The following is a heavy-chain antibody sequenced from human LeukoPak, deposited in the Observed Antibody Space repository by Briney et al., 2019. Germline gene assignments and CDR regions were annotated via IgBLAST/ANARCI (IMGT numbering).Heavy chain of an antibody. CDR1: GGSFSGYY. CDR3: ARGTARWLRRACIDY. Sequence: PSETLSLPCAVSGGSFSGYYWSWIRQPPGKGLECIGEINHSGSTNYNPSLKSRVTISVDTSKNQFSLKLSSVTAADTAVYYCARGTARWLRRACIDYWGQGTLVTVSS. V-gene: IGHV4-34*01. J-gene: IGHJ4*02. D-gene: IGHD5-12*01. CDR2: INHSGST.